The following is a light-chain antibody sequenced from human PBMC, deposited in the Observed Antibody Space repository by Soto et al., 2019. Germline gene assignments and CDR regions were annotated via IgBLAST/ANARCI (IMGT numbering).Light chain of an antibody. CDR1: QSVLYSSNNKNY. J-gene: IGKJ2*01. V-gene: IGKV4-1*01. Sequence: IVMTQSPDSLAVSLGERATINCKSSQSVLYSSNNKNYLAWYQQKPGQPPKLLIYWASTRESGVPDRFSGSGSGTDFTFTISSLQAEDVAVYYCLQYYSTPPTFGQGTKLEIK. CDR2: WAS. CDR3: LQYYSTPPT.